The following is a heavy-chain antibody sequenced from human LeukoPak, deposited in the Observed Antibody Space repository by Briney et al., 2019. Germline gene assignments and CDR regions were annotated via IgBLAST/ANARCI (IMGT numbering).Heavy chain of an antibody. J-gene: IGHJ6*02. CDR1: GFTFSSYA. CDR2: ITGSGGNT. CDR3: AKAASSSWPSYYYGMDV. V-gene: IGHV3-23*01. D-gene: IGHD6-13*01. Sequence: GGSLRLSCAASGFTFSSYAMSWVRQAPGMGLEWVSVITGSGGNTYYADSVKGRFTISKDNSKNTVYLQMSSLRVDDTAVYYCAKAASSSWPSYYYGMDVWGQGTTVTVSS.